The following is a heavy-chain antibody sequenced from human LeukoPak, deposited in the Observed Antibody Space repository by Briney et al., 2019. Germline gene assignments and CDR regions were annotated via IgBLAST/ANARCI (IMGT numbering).Heavy chain of an antibody. D-gene: IGHD3-10*01. CDR3: AREALTMVRGVITNRNWFDP. CDR2: INPNSGGT. J-gene: IGHJ5*02. V-gene: IGHV1-2*04. Sequence: ASVKVSCKASGYTFTGYHMHWVRQAPGQGLEWMGWINPNSGGTNYAQKFQGWVTMTRDTSISTAYMELSRLRSDDTAVYYCAREALTMVRGVITNRNWFDPWGQGTLVTVSS. CDR1: GYTFTGYH.